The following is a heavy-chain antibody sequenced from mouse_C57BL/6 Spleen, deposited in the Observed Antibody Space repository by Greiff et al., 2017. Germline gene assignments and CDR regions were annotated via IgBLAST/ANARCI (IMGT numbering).Heavy chain of an antibody. D-gene: IGHD4-1*01. V-gene: IGHV1-19*01. CDR1: GYTFTDYY. CDR2: INPYNGGT. Sequence: EVQLQESGPVLVKPGASVKMSCKASGYTFTDYYMNWVKQSHGKSLEWIGVINPYNGGTSYNQKFKGKATLTVDKSSSTAYMELNSLTSEDSAVYYCARELGWYFDYWGQGTTLTVSS. J-gene: IGHJ2*01. CDR3: ARELGWYFDY.